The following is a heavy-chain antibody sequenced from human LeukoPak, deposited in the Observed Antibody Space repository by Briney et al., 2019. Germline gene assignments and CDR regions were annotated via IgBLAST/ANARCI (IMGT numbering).Heavy chain of an antibody. V-gene: IGHV3-23*01. CDR1: GFTFSSYA. D-gene: IGHD1-26*01. J-gene: IGHJ4*02. CDR2: VSGSGDIT. Sequence: GGSLRLSCAASGFTFSSYAMSWVRQAPGKGLEWVSTVSGSGDITYYADSVKGRFTISRDNSKNTLYLQMNSLRAEDTAVYYCAKGTTGYSGSYYGYFDYWGQGTLVTVSS. CDR3: AKGTTGYSGSYYGYFDY.